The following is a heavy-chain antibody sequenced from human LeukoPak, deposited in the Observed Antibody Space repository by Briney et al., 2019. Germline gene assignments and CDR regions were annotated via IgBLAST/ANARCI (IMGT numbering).Heavy chain of an antibody. J-gene: IGHJ4*02. CDR3: AKAPYYYGSGTPLGY. Sequence: GGSLRLSCAASGFTFSSYGMSWVRQAPGKGLEWVSAISGSGGSTYYADSVKGRFTISRDNSKNTLYLQMNSLRAEDTAVYYCAKAPYYYGSGTPLGYWGQGTLVTVSS. V-gene: IGHV3-23*01. D-gene: IGHD3-10*01. CDR2: ISGSGGST. CDR1: GFTFSSYG.